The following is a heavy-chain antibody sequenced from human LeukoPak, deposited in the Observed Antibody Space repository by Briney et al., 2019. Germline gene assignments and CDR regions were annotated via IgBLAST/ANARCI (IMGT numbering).Heavy chain of an antibody. J-gene: IGHJ4*02. CDR1: GFTVSNNY. D-gene: IGHD5-24*01. Sequence: PGGSLRLSCAASGFTVSNNYMSWVRQAPGKGLEWVSVIYSCGSTYYADSVKGRFTISRDSSRNTLFLQMNSLRAEDTAVYYCASLGDGYNFWRHWGQGTLVTVSS. CDR2: IYSCGST. CDR3: ASLGDGYNFWRH. V-gene: IGHV3-53*01.